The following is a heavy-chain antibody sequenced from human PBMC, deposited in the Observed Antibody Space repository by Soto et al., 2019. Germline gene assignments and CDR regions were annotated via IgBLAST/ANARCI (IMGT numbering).Heavy chain of an antibody. CDR2: ISQSGSS. CDR1: GGSFSGYY. Sequence: SETLSLTCGVSGGSFSGYYWSWIRQPPGKGLEWIGEISQSGSSNYNPSLRGRVTISVDTSKNQFSVKLSSVTAADTAVYYCALKYSSGYYYHDYWGQGTLVTVSS. CDR3: ALKYSSGYYYHDY. J-gene: IGHJ4*02. D-gene: IGHD3-22*01. V-gene: IGHV4-34*01.